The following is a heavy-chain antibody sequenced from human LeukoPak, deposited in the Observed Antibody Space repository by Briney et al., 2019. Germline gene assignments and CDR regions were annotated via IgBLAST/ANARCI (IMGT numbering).Heavy chain of an antibody. CDR3: ARGANVLRFLKWLFNDAFDI. Sequence: SETLSLTCTVSGYSISRGYYWGWIRQPPGKGLEWIGSIYYSGSTNYNPSLKSRVTISVDTSKNQFSLKLSSVTAADTAVYYCARGANVLRFLKWLFNDAFDIWGQGTMVTVSS. D-gene: IGHD3-3*01. V-gene: IGHV4-38-2*02. CDR2: IYYSGST. CDR1: GYSISRGYY. J-gene: IGHJ3*02.